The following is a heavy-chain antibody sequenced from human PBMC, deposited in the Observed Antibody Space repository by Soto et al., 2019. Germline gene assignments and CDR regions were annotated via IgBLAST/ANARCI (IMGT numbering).Heavy chain of an antibody. Sequence: SETLSLTCTVSGGSISSQYWSWIRQPPGKGLEWIGYIYYSGTTNYNPSLKSRVTISVDTSKNQFSLKLSSVTAADTAVYYCARLLGYCSGGSCYSDAFDIWGQGTMVTVS. CDR3: ARLLGYCSGGSCYSDAFDI. D-gene: IGHD2-15*01. CDR2: IYYSGTT. J-gene: IGHJ3*02. CDR1: GGSISSQY. V-gene: IGHV4-59*08.